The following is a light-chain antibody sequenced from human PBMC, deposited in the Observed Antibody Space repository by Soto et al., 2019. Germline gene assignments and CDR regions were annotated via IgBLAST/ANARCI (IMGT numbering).Light chain of an antibody. CDR2: SAS. CDR3: LQYNSYPRT. J-gene: IGKJ1*01. CDR1: QGISSY. V-gene: IGKV1-8*01. Sequence: IRITPSPSSLLPSSSCXGTTICRASQGISSYLAWYQQKPGKAPEGLIYSASSLHSGVPSRFSGSGSGTDFSLTISSLQPEDFATYYCLQYNSYPRTFGQGTKVDIK.